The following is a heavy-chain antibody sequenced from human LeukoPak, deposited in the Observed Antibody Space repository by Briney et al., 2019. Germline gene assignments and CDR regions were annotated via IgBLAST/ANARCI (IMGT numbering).Heavy chain of an antibody. CDR3: TRGSIAYYYMDV. CDR2: IYHSGST. Sequence: SGTLSLTCAVSGGSISSSNWWSWVRQPPGKGLEWIGEIYHSGSTNYNPSLKSRVTISVDTSKNQFSLELSSVTAADTAVYYCTRGSIAYYYMDVWGKGTTVTISS. D-gene: IGHD3-22*01. J-gene: IGHJ6*03. CDR1: GGSISSSNW. V-gene: IGHV4-4*02.